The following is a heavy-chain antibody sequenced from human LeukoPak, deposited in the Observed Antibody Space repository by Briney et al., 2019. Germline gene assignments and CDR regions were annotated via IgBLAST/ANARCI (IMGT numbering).Heavy chain of an antibody. Sequence: ASVKVSCKASGYTFTGYYIHWVRQAPGQGLEWMGCINPNSGGTGYARKFQGRVTMTRDTSISTAYMELSRLRSDDTAIYYCATSSSSGSWGQGTLVTVSS. CDR1: GYTFTGYY. V-gene: IGHV1-2*02. CDR2: INPNSGGT. CDR3: ATSSSSGS. J-gene: IGHJ5*02. D-gene: IGHD6-6*01.